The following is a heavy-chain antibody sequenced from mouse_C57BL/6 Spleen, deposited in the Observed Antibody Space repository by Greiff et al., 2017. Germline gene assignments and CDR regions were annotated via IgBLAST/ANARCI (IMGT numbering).Heavy chain of an antibody. J-gene: IGHJ4*01. Sequence: EVKLMESGGGLVQPGGSLKLSCAASGFTFSDYYMYWVRQTPEKRLEWVAYISNGGGSTYYPDTVKGRFTISRDNAKNTLYLQMSRLKSEDTAMYYCARLGYYGSSYGAMDYWGQGTSVTVSS. CDR1: GFTFSDYY. CDR2: ISNGGGST. D-gene: IGHD1-1*01. CDR3: ARLGYYGSSYGAMDY. V-gene: IGHV5-12*01.